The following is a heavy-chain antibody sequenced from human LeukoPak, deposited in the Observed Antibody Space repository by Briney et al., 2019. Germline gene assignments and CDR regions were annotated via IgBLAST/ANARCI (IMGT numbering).Heavy chain of an antibody. Sequence: ASVKVSCKASGGTFSSYAISLVRQAPGQGLEWMGGIIPILGTANYAQKFQGRVTITADEPTSTAYMELSSLRSEDTAVYYCAREFPPTELELRGISYYMDVWGKGTTVTVSS. J-gene: IGHJ6*03. V-gene: IGHV1-69*13. CDR3: AREFPPTELELRGISYYMDV. D-gene: IGHD1-7*01. CDR2: IIPILGTA. CDR1: GGTFSSYA.